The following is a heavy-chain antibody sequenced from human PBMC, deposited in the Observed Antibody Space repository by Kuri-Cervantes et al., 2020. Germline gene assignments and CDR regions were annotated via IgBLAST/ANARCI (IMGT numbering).Heavy chain of an antibody. CDR2: ISWNSGSI. CDR3: ARDALSYSSGWYYFDY. V-gene: IGHV3-9*01. CDR1: GFTFDDYA. Sequence: SLKISCAASGFTFDDYAMHWVRQAPGKGLEWVSGISWNSGSIGYADSVKGRFTISRDNAKNSLYLQMNSLRAEDTAVYYCARDALSYSSGWYYFDYWGQGTLVTVSS. J-gene: IGHJ4*02. D-gene: IGHD6-19*01.